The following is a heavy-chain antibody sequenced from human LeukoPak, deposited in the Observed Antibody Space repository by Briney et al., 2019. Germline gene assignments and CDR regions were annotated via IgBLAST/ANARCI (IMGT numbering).Heavy chain of an antibody. CDR1: GFTFSGSA. V-gene: IGHV3-73*01. Sequence: PGGSLRLSCAASGFTFSGSAMHWVRQASGKGLEWVGRIRSKTNSYATAYAASVKGRFTISRDDSKNTAYLQMNSLKTDDTAVYYCARGSDTNYYYGMDVWGQGTAVTVSS. D-gene: IGHD6-19*01. CDR3: ARGSDTNYYYGMDV. J-gene: IGHJ6*02. CDR2: IRSKTNSYAT.